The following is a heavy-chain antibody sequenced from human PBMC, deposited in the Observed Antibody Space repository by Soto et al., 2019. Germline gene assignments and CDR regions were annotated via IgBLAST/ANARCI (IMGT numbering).Heavy chain of an antibody. J-gene: IGHJ4*02. CDR2: INHSGST. Sequence: SETLSLTCTVSGGSISSGGYYWSWIRQPPGKGLEWIGEINHSGSTNYNPSLKSRVTMSVDTSKNQFSLKLSSVTAADTAVYYCARAYGGYADYWGQGALVTVSS. D-gene: IGHD5-12*01. CDR3: ARAYGGYADY. CDR1: GGSISSGGYY. V-gene: IGHV4-61*08.